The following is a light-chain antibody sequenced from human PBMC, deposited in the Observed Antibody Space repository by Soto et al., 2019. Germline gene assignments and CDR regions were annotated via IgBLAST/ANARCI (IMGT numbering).Light chain of an antibody. CDR1: SGSIASNY. CDR3: QCYDSSNHGWV. Sequence: NFMLTQPHSVSESPGKTVTISCTRSSGSIASNYVQLYQQRPGSAPTTVIYEDNQRPSGVPDRCSGSIDSSSNSDSLTISGLKTDDEADYYCQCYDSSNHGWVFVVGTKHTVL. J-gene: IGLJ3*02. CDR2: EDN. V-gene: IGLV6-57*03.